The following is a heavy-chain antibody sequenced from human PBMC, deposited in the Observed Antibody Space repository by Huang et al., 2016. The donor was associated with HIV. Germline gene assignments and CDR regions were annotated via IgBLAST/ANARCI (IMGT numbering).Heavy chain of an antibody. CDR3: ARSAYGDLDY. D-gene: IGHD4-17*01. CDR1: GYTFTNYD. V-gene: IGHV1-8*02. J-gene: IGHJ4*02. Sequence: QVHLVQSGAEVKKPGASVKVSCKASGYTFTNYDINWVRQAPGRGLEWMGWRNPNTGNTGFAQSFQGRVSMTRKTSITTAYMELTSLTSEDTAVYYCARSAYGDLDYWGLGTLVSVSS. CDR2: RNPNTGNT.